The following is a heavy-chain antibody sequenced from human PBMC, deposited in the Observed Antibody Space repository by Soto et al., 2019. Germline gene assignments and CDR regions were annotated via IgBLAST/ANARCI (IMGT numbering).Heavy chain of an antibody. D-gene: IGHD6-19*01. CDR1: GGSFSPYF. CDR2: INHSGST. CDR3: ARLASGWQYYYFDF. J-gene: IGHJ2*01. Sequence: PSETLSRTCSVYGGSFSPYFWSWIRQPPGKGLEWIGEINHSGSTNYNPSLTRRATLSVDTSKNQVSLKLTSVTAVDTAVYYCARLASGWQYYYFDFWGRGTPVTVSS. V-gene: IGHV4-34*01.